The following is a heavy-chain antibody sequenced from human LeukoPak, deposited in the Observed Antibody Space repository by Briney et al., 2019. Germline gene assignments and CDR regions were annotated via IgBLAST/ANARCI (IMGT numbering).Heavy chain of an antibody. Sequence: GASVKVSCKASGYTFTSYGISWVRQAPGQGLEWMGWISAYNGNTNYAQKLQGRVTMTTDTPTSTAYMELRSLRSDDTAVYYCARDRDQDYYDSSGLDFDYWGQGTLVTVSS. J-gene: IGHJ4*02. CDR2: ISAYNGNT. CDR1: GYTFTSYG. D-gene: IGHD3-22*01. V-gene: IGHV1-18*01. CDR3: ARDRDQDYYDSSGLDFDY.